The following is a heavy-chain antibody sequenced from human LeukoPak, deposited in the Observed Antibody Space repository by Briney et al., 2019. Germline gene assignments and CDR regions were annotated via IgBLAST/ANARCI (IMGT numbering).Heavy chain of an antibody. CDR3: AKERNGDYASDY. D-gene: IGHD4-17*01. V-gene: IGHV3-30*02. CDR2: TPYHGVSR. Sequence: GGSLRLSCAASGFIFGSYGMHWVRQAPDKGLEWVAFTPYHGVSRYYAESVKGRFTISRDNSKNTLYLQMNSLKIEDTAVYHCAKERNGDYASDYWGQGTLVSVSS. CDR1: GFIFGSYG. J-gene: IGHJ4*02.